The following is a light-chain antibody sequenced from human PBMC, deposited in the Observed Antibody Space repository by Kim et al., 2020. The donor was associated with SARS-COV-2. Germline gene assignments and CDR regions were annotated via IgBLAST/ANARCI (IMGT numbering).Light chain of an antibody. CDR2: ENK. CDR1: SGSIATNY. J-gene: IGLJ3*02. Sequence: NFMLTQPHSVSESPGKTVTISCTRSSGSIATNYVQWYQQRPGSAPTTVIYENKQRPSGVPDRFSGSIDSSSNSASLTISGLRTEDEADYRCQSFDSMNLWVFGGGTKL. CDR3: QSFDSMNLWV. V-gene: IGLV6-57*03.